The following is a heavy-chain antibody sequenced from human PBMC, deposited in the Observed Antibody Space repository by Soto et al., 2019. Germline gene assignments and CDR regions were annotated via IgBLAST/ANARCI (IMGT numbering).Heavy chain of an antibody. V-gene: IGHV3-53*01. D-gene: IGHD7-27*01. CDR1: GFTVSSNY. Sequence: EVQLVESGGGLIQPGGSLRLSCAASGFTVSSNYMIWVRQAPGQGLEWDSVIYSGGSTYYADSVKGRFTISRDNSKNPLYLQMNILRAEDTAVYYCARQLGRNTGFDNCGQVTLVTVSA. CDR3: ARQLGRNTGFDN. J-gene: IGHJ4*02. CDR2: IYSGGST.